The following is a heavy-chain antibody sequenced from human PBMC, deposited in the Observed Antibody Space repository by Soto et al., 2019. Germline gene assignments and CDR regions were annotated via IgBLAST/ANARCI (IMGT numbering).Heavy chain of an antibody. Sequence: SETLSLTCNVSGASITTGYYWSWIRQHPGKGLEWIGYIYYSGNTYYNPSLKSRLTISVDMSKNQFSLKLSSVTAADTAVYYCARVRRYGSGWYFDYWGQGTLVTVSS. J-gene: IGHJ4*02. CDR3: ARVRRYGSGWYFDY. CDR1: GASITTGYY. V-gene: IGHV4-31*03. CDR2: IYYSGNT. D-gene: IGHD6-19*01.